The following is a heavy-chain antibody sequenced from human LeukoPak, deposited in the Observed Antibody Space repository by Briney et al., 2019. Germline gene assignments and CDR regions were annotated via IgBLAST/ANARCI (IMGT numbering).Heavy chain of an antibody. CDR2: ISIDGSNK. Sequence: PGGSLRLSCAASGFTFGTYGMHWVRQAPGKGLEWVAVISIDGSNKYYADSVKGRFTISREISKKTLYLQMNSLRSEDTAMSYCAKVRYCSGGSCYFYYGMDVWGQGTTVIVSS. V-gene: IGHV3-30*18. J-gene: IGHJ6*02. CDR1: GFTFGTYG. CDR3: AKVRYCSGGSCYFYYGMDV. D-gene: IGHD2-15*01.